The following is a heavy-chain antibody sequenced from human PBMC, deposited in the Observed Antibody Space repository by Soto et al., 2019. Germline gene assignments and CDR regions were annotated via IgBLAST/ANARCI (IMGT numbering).Heavy chain of an antibody. J-gene: IGHJ4*02. V-gene: IGHV1-18*01. CDR2: ISAYNGNT. D-gene: IGHD6-19*01. CDR3: ARALPGQWLVLPFDY. CDR1: GYTFTNYG. Sequence: GASVKVSCKTSGYTFTNYGIGWVRQAPGQGLEWMGWISAYNGNTNFEQKLQGRVTLTTDTSTGTAYMELRRLRSDDTAMYYCARALPGQWLVLPFDYWGQGTLVTVSS.